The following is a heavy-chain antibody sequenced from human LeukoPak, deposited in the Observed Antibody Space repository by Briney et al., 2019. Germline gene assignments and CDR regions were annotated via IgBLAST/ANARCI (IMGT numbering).Heavy chain of an antibody. J-gene: IGHJ4*02. CDR2: INPNSGGT. CDR1: GYTFTGYY. CDR3: ASSVDGYNPTDFDY. Sequence: ASVKVSCKASGYTFTGYYMHWVRQAPGQGLEWMGWINPNSGGTNYAQKFQGWVTMTRDTSISTAYMELSRLRSDDTAVYYCASSVDGYNPTDFDYWGQGTLVTVSS. D-gene: IGHD5-24*01. V-gene: IGHV1-2*04.